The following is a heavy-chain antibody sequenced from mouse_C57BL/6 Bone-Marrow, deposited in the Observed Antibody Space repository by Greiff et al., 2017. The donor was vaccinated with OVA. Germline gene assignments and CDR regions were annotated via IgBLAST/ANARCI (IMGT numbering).Heavy chain of an antibody. CDR2: IHPNSGST. CDR1: GYTFTSYW. J-gene: IGHJ4*01. CDR3: AREGFTTVEMDY. Sequence: QVQLQQSGAELVKPGASVKLSCKASGYTFTSYWMHWVKQRPGQGLEWIGMIHPNSGSTNYNEKFKSKATLTVDKSSSTAYMQLSSLTSEDSAVYYCAREGFTTVEMDYWGQGTSVTVSS. D-gene: IGHD1-1*01. V-gene: IGHV1-64*01.